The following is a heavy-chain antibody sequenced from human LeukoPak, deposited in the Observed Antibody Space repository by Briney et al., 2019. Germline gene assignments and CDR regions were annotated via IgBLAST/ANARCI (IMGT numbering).Heavy chain of an antibody. Sequence: SVKVSCKVSGGTFSSSGISWVRQAPGQGLEWMGGIIPMFGTPNYAQKLQGRVTITTDESTSTVYMELTSLGSEDTADYFCARATGDRILTVYGSFDHWGQGTLVTVSS. CDR1: GGTFSSSG. V-gene: IGHV1-69*05. CDR3: ARATGDRILTVYGSFDH. D-gene: IGHD3-9*01. CDR2: IIPMFGTP. J-gene: IGHJ4*02.